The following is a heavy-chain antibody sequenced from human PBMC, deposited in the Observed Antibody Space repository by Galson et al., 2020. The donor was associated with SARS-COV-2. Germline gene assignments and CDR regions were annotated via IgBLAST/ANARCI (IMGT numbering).Heavy chain of an antibody. J-gene: IGHJ4*02. CDR2: INHSGST. CDR1: GGSFSGYY. D-gene: IGHD6-19*01. Sequence: SQASETLSLTCAVYGGSFSGYYWSWIRQPPGKGLEWIGEINHSGSTNYNPSLKSRVTISVDTSKNQFSLKLSSVTAADTAVYYCARDGSSGGGIEYWGQGTLVTVSS. V-gene: IGHV4-34*01. CDR3: ARDGSSGGGIEY.